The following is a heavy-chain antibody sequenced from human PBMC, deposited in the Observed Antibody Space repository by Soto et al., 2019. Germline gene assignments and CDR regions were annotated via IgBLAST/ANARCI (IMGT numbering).Heavy chain of an antibody. J-gene: IGHJ6*02. CDR1: GFTFSTYG. Sequence: QVQLVESGGGVVQPGRSLRLSCVASGFTFSTYGIHWVRQAPGKGLEWVAVIRYDGSDKNYADSVKGRFTISRDNSKNTMYQQMNNLSSEGTAVYYGARGPNSSHYFCCDKMDAWGQGTTVTVSS. V-gene: IGHV3-33*01. CDR3: ARGPNSSHYFCCDKMDA. D-gene: IGHD3-10*01. CDR2: IRYDGSDK.